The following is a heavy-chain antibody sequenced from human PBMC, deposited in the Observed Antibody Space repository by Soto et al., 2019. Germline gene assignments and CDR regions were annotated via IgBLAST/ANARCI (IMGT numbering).Heavy chain of an antibody. CDR1: GFTFSSYG. D-gene: IGHD3-16*01. CDR3: AKDSWGGRWGVLDYYYYYMDV. J-gene: IGHJ6*03. V-gene: IGHV3-30*18. CDR2: ISYDGSNK. Sequence: QVQLVESGGGVVQPGRSLRLSCAASGFTFSSYGMHWVRQAPGKGLEWVAVISYDGSNKYYADSVKGRFTISRDNSNNTLYLQMNSLRAEDTAVYYCAKDSWGGRWGVLDYYYYYMDVWGKGTTVTVSS.